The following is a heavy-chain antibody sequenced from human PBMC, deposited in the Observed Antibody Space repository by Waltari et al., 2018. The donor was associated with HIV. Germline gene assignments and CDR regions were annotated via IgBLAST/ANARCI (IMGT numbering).Heavy chain of an antibody. V-gene: IGHV3-15*01. CDR2: IKSKSDGGTT. CDR3: TDPLLRHGFHI. J-gene: IGHJ3*02. Sequence: EVQLVESGGGLVNRGGSLRLSCLASGFAFDDAWMNWVRQAPVKGLEVVGLIKSKSDGGTTDYAAAVKGRFTISRDDSKKTVYLQMDSLKSEDTAVYYCTDPLLRHGFHIWGQGTMVTVSS. CDR1: GFAFDDAW. D-gene: IGHD3-16*01.